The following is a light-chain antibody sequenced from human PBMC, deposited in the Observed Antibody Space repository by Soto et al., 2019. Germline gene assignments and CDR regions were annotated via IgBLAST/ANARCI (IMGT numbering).Light chain of an antibody. CDR2: EVS. CDR1: SSDVGGYNY. V-gene: IGLV2-14*01. Sequence: QSALTQPASVSGSPGQSITISCTGTSSDVGGYNYLSWYQQHPGKAPKVMIYEVSNRPSGVSNRFSGSKSGNTASLTISGLQAADEAEYFCSSYTASGTPVFGGGTKLTVL. CDR3: SSYTASGTPV. J-gene: IGLJ3*02.